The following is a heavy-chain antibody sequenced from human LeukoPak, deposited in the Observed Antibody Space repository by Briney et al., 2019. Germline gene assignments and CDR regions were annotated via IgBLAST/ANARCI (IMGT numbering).Heavy chain of an antibody. CDR1: GYTFTSYA. V-gene: IGHV7-4-1*02. CDR3: ARDPTPIVYSSSYNWFDP. D-gene: IGHD6-6*01. J-gene: IGHJ5*02. Sequence: ASVKVSCKASGYTFTSYAMNWVRQAPGQGLEWMGWINTNTGNPTYAQGFTGRFVFSLDTSVSTAYLQISSLKAEDTAVYYCARDPTPIVYSSSYNWFDPWGQGTLVTVSS. CDR2: INTNTGNP.